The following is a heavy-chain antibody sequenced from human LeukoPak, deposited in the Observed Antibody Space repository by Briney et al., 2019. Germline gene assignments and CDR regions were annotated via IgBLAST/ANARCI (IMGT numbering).Heavy chain of an antibody. CDR3: ARARRGITMIVVAPRGRAFDI. V-gene: IGHV1-46*01. D-gene: IGHD3-22*01. Sequence: ASVKVSCKASGYTFTSYYMHWVRQAPGQGLEWMGIINPSGGSTSYAQKFQGRVTMTRDTSTSTVYMELSSLRSEDTAVYYCARARRGITMIVVAPRGRAFDIWGQGTMVTVSS. CDR2: INPSGGST. CDR1: GYTFTSYY. J-gene: IGHJ3*02.